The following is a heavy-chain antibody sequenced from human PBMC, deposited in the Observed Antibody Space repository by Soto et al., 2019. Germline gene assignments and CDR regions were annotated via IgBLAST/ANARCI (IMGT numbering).Heavy chain of an antibody. CDR1: GFSLSDVD. V-gene: IGHV3-30*03. CDR3: AREWLLRFDS. Sequence: QLQLVESGGGVVQPGGTLRHSCAAAGFSLSDVDMHWVRQAPGKGLEWLSLIYYDGGGPYYADSVRGRFTISRDISRNILFLQMTSLRAEDTALYYCAREWLLRFDSWGQGTMVMVSS. J-gene: IGHJ4*02. D-gene: IGHD5-12*01. CDR2: IYYDGGGP.